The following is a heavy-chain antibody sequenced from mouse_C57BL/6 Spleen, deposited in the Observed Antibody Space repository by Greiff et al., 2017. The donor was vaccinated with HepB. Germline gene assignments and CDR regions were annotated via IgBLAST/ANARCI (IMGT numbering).Heavy chain of an antibody. CDR3: TRRMSYGRGFAY. D-gene: IGHD2-12*01. CDR1: GYTFTDYE. Sequence: QVQLKESGAELVRPGASVTLSCKASGYTFTDYEMHWVKQTPVHGLEWIGAIDPETGGTAYNQKFKGKAILTADKSSSTAYMELRSLTSEDSAVYYCTRRMSYGRGFAYWGQGTLVTVSA. J-gene: IGHJ3*01. CDR2: IDPETGGT. V-gene: IGHV1-15*01.